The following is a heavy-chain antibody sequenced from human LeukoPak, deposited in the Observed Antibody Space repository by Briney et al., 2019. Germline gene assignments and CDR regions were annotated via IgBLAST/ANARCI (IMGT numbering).Heavy chain of an antibody. Sequence: GGSLRLPCAASGFTFSSYDMHWVRQATGKGLEWVSAIGTAGDTYYPGSVKGRFTISRENAKNSLYLQMNSLRAGDTAVYYCARDPYSGTYSDYYYYYMDVWGKGTTVTVSS. V-gene: IGHV3-13*01. D-gene: IGHD1-26*01. CDR2: IGTAGDT. CDR1: GFTFSSYD. J-gene: IGHJ6*03. CDR3: ARDPYSGTYSDYYYYYMDV.